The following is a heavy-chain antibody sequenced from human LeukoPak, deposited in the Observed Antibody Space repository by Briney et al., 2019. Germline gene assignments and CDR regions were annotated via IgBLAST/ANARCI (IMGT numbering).Heavy chain of an antibody. V-gene: IGHV4-59*01. CDR3: ARGLELQQWLPRRNAFDI. D-gene: IGHD6-19*01. J-gene: IGHJ3*02. CDR1: GGSISSYY. CDR2: IYYSGST. Sequence: SETLSLTCTVSGGSISSYYWSWIRQPPGKGLEWIGYIYYSGSTNYNPSLKSRVTISVDTSKNQFSLKLSSVTAADTAVYYCARGLELQQWLPRRNAFDIWGQGTMVTVSS.